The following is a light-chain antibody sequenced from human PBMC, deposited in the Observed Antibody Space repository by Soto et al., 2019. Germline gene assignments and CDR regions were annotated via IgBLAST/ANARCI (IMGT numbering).Light chain of an antibody. Sequence: EIVLPQSSATLSLSPGERATLSCRASQSVTSNALAWYQQKPGQAPRLLIYGVSSRATGIPDRFSGSGSVTDFTLTISSLEPEDFAVYYCQQRSKWPLTFGGGTKVEIK. V-gene: IGKV3-11*01. CDR1: QSVTSN. CDR2: GVS. CDR3: QQRSKWPLT. J-gene: IGKJ4*01.